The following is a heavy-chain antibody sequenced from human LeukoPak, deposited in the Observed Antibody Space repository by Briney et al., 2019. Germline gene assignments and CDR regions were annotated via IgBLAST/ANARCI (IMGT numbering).Heavy chain of an antibody. D-gene: IGHD3-3*01. J-gene: IGHJ6*02. Sequence: SVKVSCKASGGTFTSYAISWVRQAPGQGLEWMGGIIPIFGTANYAQKFQGRVTITADESTSTAYMELSSLRSEDTAVYYCARGSYYDFWSGRTTYYYYGMDVWGQGTTVTVSS. CDR3: ARGSYYDFWSGRTTYYYYGMDV. V-gene: IGHV1-69*13. CDR1: GGTFTSYA. CDR2: IIPIFGTA.